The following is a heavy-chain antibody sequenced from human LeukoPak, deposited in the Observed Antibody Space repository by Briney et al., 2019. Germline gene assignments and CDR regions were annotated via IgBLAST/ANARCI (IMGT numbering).Heavy chain of an antibody. V-gene: IGHV5-51*01. J-gene: IGHJ3*02. D-gene: IGHD3-3*01. CDR3: ARPGITIFGVASVAFDI. CDR2: IYPGDSDT. CDR1: GYSFTSYW. Sequence: GGSLKISCKGSGYSFTSYWIGWVRQMPGKGLEWMGIIYPGDSDTRYSPSFQGQVTISADKSISTAYLQWSSLKASDTAMYYCARPGITIFGVASVAFDIWGQGTMVTVSS.